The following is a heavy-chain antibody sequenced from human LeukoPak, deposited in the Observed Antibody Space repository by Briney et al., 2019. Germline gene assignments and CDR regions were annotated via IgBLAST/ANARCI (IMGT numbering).Heavy chain of an antibody. J-gene: IGHJ6*03. CDR1: GGSISSYY. V-gene: IGHV4-59*01. Sequence: PSETLSLTCTVSGGSISSYYWSWIRQPPGKGLEWIGYINYSGSTNCNPSLKSRVTLSVDTSKNQFSLKLSSVTAADTAVYFCARGEQGGYYPHYYYYYMDVWGRGTTVTVSS. CDR3: ARGEQGGYYPHYYYYYMDV. D-gene: IGHD3-22*01. CDR2: INYSGST.